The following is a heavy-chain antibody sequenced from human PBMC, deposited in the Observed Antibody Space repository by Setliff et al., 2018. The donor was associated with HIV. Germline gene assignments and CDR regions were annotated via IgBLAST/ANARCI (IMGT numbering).Heavy chain of an antibody. Sequence: ETLSLTCAVYNESLSESYWSWIRQPPGKRLEWIGEVNQSGDTKSNPSLKSRVTISVDTSKKQFSLKLTSVTAADTALYYCVRRGAIPEGDVFDVWSRGKLVTVSS. V-gene: IGHV4-34*01. CDR1: NESLSESY. CDR2: VNQSGDT. J-gene: IGHJ3*01. CDR3: VRRGAIPEGDVFDV.